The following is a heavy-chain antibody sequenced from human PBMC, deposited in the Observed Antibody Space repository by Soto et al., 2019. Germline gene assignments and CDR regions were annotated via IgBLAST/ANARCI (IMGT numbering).Heavy chain of an antibody. CDR2: IYGSGNT. V-gene: IGHV4-59*01. CDR3: ARPHGGPYAFDI. Sequence: QVQLQESGPGLVKPSETLSLTCAFSGGSISSYYWSWIRQPPGKGLEWIGYIYGSGNTNYNPSLHSRVIISIDTSQNQLSLKLTSVTAADTAVYYCARPHGGPYAFDIWGRGTMVTVSS. CDR1: GGSISSYY. J-gene: IGHJ3*02. D-gene: IGHD3-10*01.